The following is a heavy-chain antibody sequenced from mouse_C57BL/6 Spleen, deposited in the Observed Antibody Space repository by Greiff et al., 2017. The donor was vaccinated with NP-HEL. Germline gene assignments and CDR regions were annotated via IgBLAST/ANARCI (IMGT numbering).Heavy chain of an antibody. V-gene: IGHV3-6*01. CDR1: GYSITSGYY. CDR3: ARVSPWFAY. J-gene: IGHJ3*01. Sequence: DVQLQESGPGLVKPSQSLSLTCTVTGYSITSGYYWNWIRQFPGNKLEWMGDISYDGSNNYNPSLKNRISITRDTSKNQFFLKLNSVTTDETSKYYCARVSPWFAYWGQGTLVTVSA. CDR2: ISYDGSN.